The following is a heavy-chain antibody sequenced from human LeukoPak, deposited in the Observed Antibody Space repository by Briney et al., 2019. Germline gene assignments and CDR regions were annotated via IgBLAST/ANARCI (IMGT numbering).Heavy chain of an antibody. CDR1: GYTFTGYY. CDR2: ISAYNGNT. CDR3: ARGPIIDIAIVPAADEYYYMDV. J-gene: IGHJ6*03. V-gene: IGHV1-18*04. D-gene: IGHD2-2*01. Sequence: ASVKVSCKASGYTFTGYYMHWVRQAPGQGLEWMGCISAYNGNTNYAQKLQGRVTMTTDRSTSTAYMELRSLRSGDTAVYYCARGPIIDIAIVPAADEYYYMDVWGKGTTVTVSS.